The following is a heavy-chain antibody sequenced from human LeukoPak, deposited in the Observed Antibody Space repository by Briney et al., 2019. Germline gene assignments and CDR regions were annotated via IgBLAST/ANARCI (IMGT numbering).Heavy chain of an antibody. J-gene: IGHJ5*02. Sequence: ASVKVSCKASGYTFTSYGISWVRQAPGQGLEWMGWISAYNGNTNYAQKLQGRVTMTTDTSTSTAYMELRSLRSDDTAVYYCARDRLYYGSGSYYGSSYNWFDPWGQGTLVTVSS. CDR3: ARDRLYYGSGSYYGSSYNWFDP. V-gene: IGHV1-18*01. CDR1: GYTFTSYG. CDR2: ISAYNGNT. D-gene: IGHD3-10*01.